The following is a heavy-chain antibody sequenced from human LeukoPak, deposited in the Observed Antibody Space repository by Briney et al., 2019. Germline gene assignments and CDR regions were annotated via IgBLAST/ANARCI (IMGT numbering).Heavy chain of an antibody. V-gene: IGHV4-39*01. Sequence: SETLSLTCTVSGGSVSSYYWGWIRQPPGKGLEWIGSIYYSGSTYYNPSLKSRVTISVDTSKNQFSLKLSSVTAADTAVYYCARLGGSSGYFFPSDYWGQGTLVTVSS. CDR3: ARLGGSSGYFFPSDY. J-gene: IGHJ4*02. CDR2: IYYSGST. CDR1: GGSVSSYY. D-gene: IGHD3-22*01.